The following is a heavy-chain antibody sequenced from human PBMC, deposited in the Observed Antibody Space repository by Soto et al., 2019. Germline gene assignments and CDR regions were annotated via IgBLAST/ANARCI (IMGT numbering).Heavy chain of an antibody. J-gene: IGHJ6*02. Sequence: GIRRFPCVASALSSSPHTIHRVPQAQGRGLEWVSAITRNSDISYADSVKGRFTISRDNDKNSVSLQMDSLRAEHTAVYYCAREETACPLSHDLEAGGQGPTGTVS. CDR1: ALSSSPHT. CDR2: ITRNSDI. D-gene: IGHD3-3*01. V-gene: IGHV3-21*01. CDR3: AREETACPLSHDLEA.